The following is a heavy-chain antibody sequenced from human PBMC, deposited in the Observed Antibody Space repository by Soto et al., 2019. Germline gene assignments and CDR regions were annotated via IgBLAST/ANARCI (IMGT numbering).Heavy chain of an antibody. V-gene: IGHV1-2*02. CDR1: GYTFTGYY. CDR3: AMTPDSRTGRFDP. Sequence: ASVKVSCKASGYTFTGYYMHWVRQAPGQGLEWMGWINPNSGGTNYAQKFQGRVTMTRDTSISTAYMELSRLRSDHTAVYYCAMTPDSRTGRFDPWGQGTLVTAPQ. D-gene: IGHD6-13*01. CDR2: INPNSGGT. J-gene: IGHJ5*02.